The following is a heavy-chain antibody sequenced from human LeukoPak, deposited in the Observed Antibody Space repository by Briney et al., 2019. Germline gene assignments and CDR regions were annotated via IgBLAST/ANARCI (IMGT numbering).Heavy chain of an antibody. J-gene: IGHJ4*02. CDR1: GGSFSGYY. D-gene: IGHD2-15*01. CDR3: ARVPAGYCSGGSCRPGYYFDY. CDR2: INHSGST. Sequence: PSETLSLTCAVYGGSFSGYYWSWIRQPPGKGLEWIGEINHSGSTNYNPSLKSRVTISVDTSKNQFSLKLSSVTAADTAMYYCARVPAGYCSGGSCRPGYYFDYWGQGTLVTVSS. V-gene: IGHV4-34*01.